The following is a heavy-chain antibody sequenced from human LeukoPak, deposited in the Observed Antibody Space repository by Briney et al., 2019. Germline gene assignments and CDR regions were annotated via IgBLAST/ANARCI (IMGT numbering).Heavy chain of an antibody. J-gene: IGHJ6*02. CDR3: ARHRTSKVGAVAGRRPKDYYYGMDV. CDR2: IYPGDSDT. Sequence: PGESLKISCKGSGYSFTSYWIGWVRQMPGKGLEWMGIIYPGDSDTRYSPSFQGQVTISADKSISTAYLQWSSLKASDTAMYYCARHRTSKVGAVAGRRPKDYYYGMDVWGQGTTVTVSS. CDR1: GYSFTSYW. V-gene: IGHV5-51*01. D-gene: IGHD6-19*01.